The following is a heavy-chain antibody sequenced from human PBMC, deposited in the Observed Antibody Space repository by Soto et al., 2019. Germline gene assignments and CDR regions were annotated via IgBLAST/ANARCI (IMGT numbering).Heavy chain of an antibody. CDR2: INPSSGST. V-gene: IGHV1-46*01. CDR1: GYTFTSYY. Sequence: QVQLVQSGAEVKKPGASVMVSCKASGYTFTSYYMHWLRQAPGQGLEWMGIINPSSGSTNFARKFKGRVTLTTDTSTSTLFMDLNSLRSEDTAVYYCARGITATAGDWLDPWGQGTLVTVSS. J-gene: IGHJ5*02. CDR3: ARGITATAGDWLDP. D-gene: IGHD1-20*01.